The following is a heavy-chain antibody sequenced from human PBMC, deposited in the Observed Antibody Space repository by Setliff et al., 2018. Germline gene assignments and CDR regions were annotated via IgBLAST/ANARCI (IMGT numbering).Heavy chain of an antibody. D-gene: IGHD6-19*01. J-gene: IGHJ6*03. V-gene: IGHV4-34*12. CDR2: IIHSGST. CDR3: AREQWLDPPGYYYMDV. CDR1: GGSFSGYY. Sequence: SETLSLTCAVYGGSFSGYYWSWIRQPPGKRLEWIGEIIHSGSTNYNPSLKSRVTMSIDTFKNQFSLKLNSVTAADMAVYYCAREQWLDPPGYYYMDVWAKGTTVTVSS.